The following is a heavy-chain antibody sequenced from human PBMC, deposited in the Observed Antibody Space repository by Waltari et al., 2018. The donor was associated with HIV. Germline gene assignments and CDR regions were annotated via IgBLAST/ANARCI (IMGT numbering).Heavy chain of an antibody. Sequence: QVQLQESGPGLVEPSVTLSLTCTVSGASISGYYWSWIRQPPGKGLEWIGYVYYSGTTKYNPSLKSRVTISLDTSKTQFSLKLKSVTAADTAIYYCAREEPGGGGIDPWGQGTLVTVSS. J-gene: IGHJ5*02. CDR3: AREEPGGGGIDP. V-gene: IGHV4-59*01. CDR1: GASISGYY. D-gene: IGHD3-16*01. CDR2: VYYSGTT.